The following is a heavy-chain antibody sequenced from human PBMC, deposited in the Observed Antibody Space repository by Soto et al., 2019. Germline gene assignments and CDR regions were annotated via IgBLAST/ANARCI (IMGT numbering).Heavy chain of an antibody. CDR2: IYPGDSDT. CDR3: ARHRSLAAAGSYYYYGMDV. J-gene: IGHJ6*02. V-gene: IGHV5-51*01. CDR1: GYSFTSYW. Sequence: GESLKISCKGSGYSFTSYWIGWVRQMPGKGLEWMGIIYPGDSDTRYSPSFQGQVTISADKSISTAYLQWSSLKASDTAMYYCARHRSLAAAGSYYYYGMDVWGQGTTVTVS. D-gene: IGHD6-13*01.